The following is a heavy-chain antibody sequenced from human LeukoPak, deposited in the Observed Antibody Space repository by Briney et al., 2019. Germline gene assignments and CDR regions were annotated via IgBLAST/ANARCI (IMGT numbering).Heavy chain of an antibody. D-gene: IGHD3-22*01. V-gene: IGHV1-69*04. Sequence: SVKVSCKASGGTFSSYAISWVRQAPGQGLEWMGRIIPILGIANYAQKFRGRVTITADKSTSTAYMELSSLRSEDTAVYYCAREGSVGMIVVGNWFDPWGQGTLVTVSS. J-gene: IGHJ5*02. CDR3: AREGSVGMIVVGNWFDP. CDR2: IIPILGIA. CDR1: GGTFSSYA.